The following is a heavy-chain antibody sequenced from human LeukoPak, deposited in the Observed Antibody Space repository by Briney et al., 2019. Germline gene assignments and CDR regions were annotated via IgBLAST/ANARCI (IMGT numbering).Heavy chain of an antibody. CDR1: GFTFSGSA. V-gene: IGHV3-73*01. Sequence: GGSLRLSCAASGFTFSGSALHWVRQASGKGLEWVGRIRSTANGYATAYAASVKGRFTISRDDSKNTAYLQMDSLKTEDTAVYYCTGNYYGSGSYADFDYWGQGTQVTVSS. CDR3: TGNYYGSGSYADFDY. CDR2: IRSTANGYAT. D-gene: IGHD3-10*01. J-gene: IGHJ4*02.